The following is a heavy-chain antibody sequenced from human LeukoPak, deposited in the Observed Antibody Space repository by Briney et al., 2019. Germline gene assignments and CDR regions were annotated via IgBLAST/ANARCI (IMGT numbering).Heavy chain of an antibody. V-gene: IGHV1-18*01. CDR1: GYTFTSYG. CDR3: ARGRRQQQPWNPEFY. D-gene: IGHD6-13*01. Sequence: VASVKVSCKPSGYTFTSYGISWVRQAPGQGLEWMGWISAYNGNTNYAQKLQGRVTMTTDTSTSTAYIDLRRLRSDDTAVYYCARGRRQQQPWNPEFYWGQGTLVTVSS. J-gene: IGHJ4*02. CDR2: ISAYNGNT.